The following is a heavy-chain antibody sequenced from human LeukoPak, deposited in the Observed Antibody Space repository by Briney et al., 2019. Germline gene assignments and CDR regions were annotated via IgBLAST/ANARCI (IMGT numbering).Heavy chain of an antibody. CDR2: IYTSGST. D-gene: IGHD2-2*02. Sequence: SETLSLTCTVSGGSISSYYWSWIRQPAGKGLEWIGRIYTSGSTNYNPSLKSRVTMSVDTSKNQFSLKLSSVTAADTAVYYCARSFAKIVVPAAIDWFDPWGQGTLVTVSS. CDR1: GGSISSYY. J-gene: IGHJ5*02. CDR3: ARSFAKIVVPAAIDWFDP. V-gene: IGHV4-4*07.